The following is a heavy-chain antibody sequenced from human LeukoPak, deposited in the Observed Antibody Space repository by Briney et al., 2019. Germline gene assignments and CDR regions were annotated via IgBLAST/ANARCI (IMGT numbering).Heavy chain of an antibody. CDR3: ARIDSPGYYYYMDV. J-gene: IGHJ6*03. CDR1: GGTFSSYA. V-gene: IGHV1-69*06. CDR2: IIPIFGTA. D-gene: IGHD2-15*01. Sequence: ASVKVSCKASGGTFSSYAISWVRQAPGQGLEWMGGIIPIFGTANYAQKFQGRVTITADKSTSTAYMELSSLRSEDTAVYYCARIDSPGYYYYMDVWGKGTTVTISS.